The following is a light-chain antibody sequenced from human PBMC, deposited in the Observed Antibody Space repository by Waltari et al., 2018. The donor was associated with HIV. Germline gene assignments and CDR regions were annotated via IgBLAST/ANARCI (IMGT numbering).Light chain of an antibody. Sequence: QSVLTQPPSVSGAPGQRVTFSCTGGSSNIGAGYDVHWYQRLPGTAPKLLIFATINRPSGVPDRSSGSSSGTSASLAITELQAEDEADYYCQSYDSSLTMVFGGGTKVTVL. V-gene: IGLV1-40*01. CDR1: SSNIGAGYD. CDR2: ATI. CDR3: QSYDSSLTMV. J-gene: IGLJ2*01.